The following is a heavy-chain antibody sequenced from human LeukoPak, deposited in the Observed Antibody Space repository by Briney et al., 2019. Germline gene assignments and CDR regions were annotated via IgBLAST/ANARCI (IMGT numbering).Heavy chain of an antibody. D-gene: IGHD4-17*01. CDR2: IYYSGST. V-gene: IGHV4-59*12. J-gene: IGHJ4*02. Sequence: SETLSLTCTVSGGSISSYYWSWIRQPPGKGLEWIGYIYYSGSTYYNPSLKSRVTISVDTSKNQFSLKLSSVTAADTAVYYCARVLTTVTTYYLDYWGQGTLVTVSS. CDR1: GGSISSYY. CDR3: ARVLTTVTTYYLDY.